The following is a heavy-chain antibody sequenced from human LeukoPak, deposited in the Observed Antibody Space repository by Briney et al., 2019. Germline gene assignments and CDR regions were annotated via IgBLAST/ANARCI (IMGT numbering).Heavy chain of an antibody. D-gene: IGHD1-26*01. CDR3: ARDLIVPVGATGEVDY. Sequence: GGSLRLSCAASGFTFSSYSMNWVRQAPGKGLEWVSSISSSSSYIYYADSVKGRFTISRDNPKNSLYLQMNSVRAKDTAVYYCARDLIVPVGATGEVDYWGQGTLVTVSS. CDR2: ISSSSSYI. J-gene: IGHJ4*02. CDR1: GFTFSSYS. V-gene: IGHV3-21*01.